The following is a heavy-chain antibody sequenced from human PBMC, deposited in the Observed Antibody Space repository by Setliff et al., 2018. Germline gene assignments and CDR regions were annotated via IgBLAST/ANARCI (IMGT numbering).Heavy chain of an antibody. CDR2: IYYRGST. CDR1: GGSISSGSYY. CDR3: ARVLTWFDP. V-gene: IGHV4-39*07. Sequence: PSETLSLTCTVSGGSISSGSYYWSWIRQPPGKGLEWIGSIYYRGSTYYNPSLKSRVTISVDTSKNQFSLKLSSVTAADTAVYYCARVLTWFDPWGQGTLVTVSS. D-gene: IGHD2-8*01. J-gene: IGHJ5*02.